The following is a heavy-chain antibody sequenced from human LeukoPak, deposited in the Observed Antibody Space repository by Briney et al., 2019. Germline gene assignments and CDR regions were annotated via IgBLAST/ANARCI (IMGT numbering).Heavy chain of an antibody. V-gene: IGHV1-69*13. J-gene: IGHJ4*02. D-gene: IGHD5-24*01. Sequence: SVKVSCKASGGTFSSYAISWVRQAPGQGLEWMGGTIPIFGTANYAQKFQGRVTITADESTSTAYMELSSLRSEDTAVYYCARDRGDGYTSRVYYFDYWGQGTLVTVSS. CDR1: GGTFSSYA. CDR3: ARDRGDGYTSRVYYFDY. CDR2: TIPIFGTA.